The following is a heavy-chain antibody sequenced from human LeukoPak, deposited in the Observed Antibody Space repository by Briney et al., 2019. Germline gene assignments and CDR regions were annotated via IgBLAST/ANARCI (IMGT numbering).Heavy chain of an antibody. J-gene: IGHJ4*02. Sequence: GASVKVSCKASGYTFTGYYMHWVRQAPGQGLEWMGRINPNSGGTNYAQKFQGRVTITRDTSASTAYMELSSLRSEDTAVYYCAVDYYGSGSYYNYWGQGTLVTVSS. CDR2: INPNSGGT. V-gene: IGHV1-2*06. CDR1: GYTFTGYY. CDR3: AVDYYGSGSYYNY. D-gene: IGHD3-10*01.